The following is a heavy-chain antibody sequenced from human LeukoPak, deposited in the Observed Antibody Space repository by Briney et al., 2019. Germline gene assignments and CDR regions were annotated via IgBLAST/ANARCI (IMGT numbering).Heavy chain of an antibody. CDR1: GFTFSSYA. Sequence: GGSLRLSCAASGFTFSSYALSWVRQAPGKGLEWVSGISGSGGTTYYADSVKGRFTISRDNSKNTVYLQMNSLRAEDTAVYYCAKGDSGSYAVDYWGQGTLVTVSS. J-gene: IGHJ4*02. CDR3: AKGDSGSYAVDY. CDR2: ISGSGGTT. D-gene: IGHD1-26*01. V-gene: IGHV3-23*01.